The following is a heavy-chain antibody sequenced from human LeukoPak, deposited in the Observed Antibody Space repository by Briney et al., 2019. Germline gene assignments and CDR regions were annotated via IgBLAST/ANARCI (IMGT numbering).Heavy chain of an antibody. CDR3: AKEDTTDKTPVLDY. J-gene: IGHJ4*02. CDR1: GIIFSHHA. V-gene: IGHV3-23*01. CDR2: ISGSGDTT. D-gene: IGHD1-1*01. Sequence: PGGSLRLSCTVSGIIFSHHAISWVRQAPGKGLEWVSAISGSGDTTYYADSVKGRFTIFRENSKNRLSLLLTGLRPDDTAVYYCAKEDTTDKTPVLDYWGQGTLVTVSS.